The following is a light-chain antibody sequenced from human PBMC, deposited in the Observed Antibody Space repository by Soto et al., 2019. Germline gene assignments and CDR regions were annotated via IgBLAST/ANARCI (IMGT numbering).Light chain of an antibody. CDR3: QQCGTSLWT. Sequence: EIMLTQSPGTLSLSPGERATLSCRASQSVSSSFLAWYQQKPGQATRLLIYGASIRATGIPDRFSGSGSGTDFTLTISRLEPEDFAMYFCQQCGTSLWTFGQGTKVEIK. CDR2: GAS. V-gene: IGKV3-20*01. J-gene: IGKJ1*01. CDR1: QSVSSSF.